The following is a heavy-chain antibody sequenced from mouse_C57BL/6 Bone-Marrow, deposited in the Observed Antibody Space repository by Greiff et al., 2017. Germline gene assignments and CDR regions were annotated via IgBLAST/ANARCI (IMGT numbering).Heavy chain of an antibody. CDR2: IYPSDSET. D-gene: IGHD4-1*01. CDR3: ALLGFWFAY. V-gene: IGHV1-61*01. CDR1: GYTFTSYW. Sequence: QVQLQQPGAELVRPGSSVKLSCKASGYTFTSYWMDWVKQRPGQGLAWIGNIYPSDSETHYNQKFKDKATLTVDKSSSTAYMQLSSLTSEDCAVYYCALLGFWFAYWGQGTLVTVSA. J-gene: IGHJ3*01.